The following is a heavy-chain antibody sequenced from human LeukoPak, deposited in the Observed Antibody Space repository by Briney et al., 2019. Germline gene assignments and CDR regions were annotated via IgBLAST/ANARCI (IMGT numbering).Heavy chain of an antibody. D-gene: IGHD5-24*01. V-gene: IGHV3-48*03. CDR1: GFTFSSYE. CDR2: ISSSGSTI. Sequence: PGGSLRLSCAAAGFTFSSYEMNWVRQAPGKGLEWVSYISSSGSTIYYADSVKGRFTISRDNAKNSLYLQMNSLRAEDTAVYYCASLDGYNYDWGQGTLVTVSS. CDR3: ASLDGYNYD. J-gene: IGHJ4*02.